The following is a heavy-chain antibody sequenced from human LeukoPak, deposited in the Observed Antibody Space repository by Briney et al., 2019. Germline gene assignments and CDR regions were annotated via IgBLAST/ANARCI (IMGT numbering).Heavy chain of an antibody. D-gene: IGHD5-18*01. J-gene: IGHJ4*02. CDR1: GXIFSDYY. CDR3: ARERGYTYNFDY. CDR2: ISSSSSYT. V-gene: IGHV3-11*06. Sequence: KPGGSLRLSCAASGXIFSDYYMGWIRQAPGKGLEWISYISSSSSYTNYVDSVKGRFTISRDNAKNSLYLQMNSLRAEDTAVYYCARERGYTYNFDYWGQGTLVTVSS.